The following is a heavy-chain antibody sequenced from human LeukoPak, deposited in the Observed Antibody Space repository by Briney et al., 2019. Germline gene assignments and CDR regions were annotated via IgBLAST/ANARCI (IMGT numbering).Heavy chain of an antibody. CDR1: GYTFTGYY. D-gene: IGHD6-19*01. Sequence: GASVKVSCKASGYTFTGYYMHWVRQAPGQGLEWMGWINPNSGGSNYAQRFQGRVTMTRDTSISTAYMELSRLRSDDTAVYYCARDRDQWLPERCDYWGRGTLVTVSS. CDR3: ARDRDQWLPERCDY. J-gene: IGHJ4*02. V-gene: IGHV1-2*02. CDR2: INPNSGGS.